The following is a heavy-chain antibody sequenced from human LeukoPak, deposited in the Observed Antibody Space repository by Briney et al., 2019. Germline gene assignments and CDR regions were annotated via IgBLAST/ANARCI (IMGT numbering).Heavy chain of an antibody. J-gene: IGHJ3*02. CDR2: IRYDGSNK. V-gene: IGHV3-30*02. Sequence: GGSLRLSCAASGFTFSSYGMHWVRQAPGKGLEWVAFIRYDGSNKYYADSVKGRFTISRDNSKNTLYLQMNSLRAEDTAVYYCAKDQGGYCSGGSCYADAFDIWGQGAMVTVSS. CDR3: AKDQGGYCSGGSCYADAFDI. D-gene: IGHD2-15*01. CDR1: GFTFSSYG.